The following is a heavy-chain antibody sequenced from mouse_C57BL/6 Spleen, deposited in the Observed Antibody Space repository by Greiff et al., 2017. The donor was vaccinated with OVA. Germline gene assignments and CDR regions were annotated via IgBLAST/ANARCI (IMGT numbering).Heavy chain of an antibody. J-gene: IGHJ3*01. Sequence: VQLQQSGAELVRPGASVTLSCKASGYTFTDYEMHWVKQTPVHGLEWIGAIDPETGGTAYNQKFKGKAILTADKSSSTAYMELRSLTSEDSAVYYCTRRTQTVFAYWGQGTLVTVSA. CDR2: IDPETGGT. CDR3: TRRTQTVFAY. V-gene: IGHV1-15*01. CDR1: GYTFTDYE. D-gene: IGHD4-1*01.